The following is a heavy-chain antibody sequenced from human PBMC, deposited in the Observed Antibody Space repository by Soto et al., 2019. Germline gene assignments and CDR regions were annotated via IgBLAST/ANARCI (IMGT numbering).Heavy chain of an antibody. CDR1: GGSINSGGYS. J-gene: IGHJ6*02. D-gene: IGHD2-2*01. V-gene: IGHV4-30-2*01. CDR2: IYHTGNT. Sequence: QLQLQESGSGLVKPSQTLSLTCTVSGGSINSGGYSWIWIRQPPGKGLEWIGYIYHTGNTFYNPSLQSRVTISVDQSKNPFSRSLGSVTAADTVMYYCARVERTLSTPFAYGMGVWGQGTTVTVSS. CDR3: ARVERTLSTPFAYGMGV.